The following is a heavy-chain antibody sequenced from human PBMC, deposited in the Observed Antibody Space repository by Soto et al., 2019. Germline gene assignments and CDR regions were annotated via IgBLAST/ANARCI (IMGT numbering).Heavy chain of an antibody. Sequence: ASVKVSRKASGYTFTTYGLSWVRQAPGQGLEWMAWISAENGNINYAEKFHGRVTLTTDTSTSTGYMELRSLRSDDTAMYYCVRAAITATGTRYFIHWGLGTLVTVSS. CDR1: GYTFTTYG. V-gene: IGHV1-18*01. J-gene: IGHJ1*01. CDR3: VRAAITATGTRYFIH. D-gene: IGHD6-13*01. CDR2: ISAENGNI.